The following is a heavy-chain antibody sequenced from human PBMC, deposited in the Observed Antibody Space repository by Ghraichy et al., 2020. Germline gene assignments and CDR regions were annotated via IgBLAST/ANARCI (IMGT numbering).Heavy chain of an antibody. J-gene: IGHJ6*02. CDR1: GYTFTNYG. CDR2: ISTYRGNT. D-gene: IGHD3-16*01. CDR3: ARNRGSPSTSGMDV. V-gene: IGHV1-18*01. Sequence: ASVKVSCQASGYTFTNYGMNWVRQAPGQGLEWMGWISTYRGNTNYAQKFQGRVTMTTDTSTSTAYMELKSLRFDDTAVYYCARNRGSPSTSGMDVWGQGTTVTVSS.